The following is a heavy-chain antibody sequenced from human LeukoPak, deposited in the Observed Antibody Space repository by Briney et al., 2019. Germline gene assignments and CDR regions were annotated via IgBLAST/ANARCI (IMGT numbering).Heavy chain of an antibody. V-gene: IGHV4-34*01. CDR3: ARVAGYLPTRWFDP. CDR1: GGSFSGFY. CDR2: INYTGST. J-gene: IGHJ5*02. D-gene: IGHD6-25*01. Sequence: SETLSLTCAVYGGSFSGFYWSWIRHVPGKGLEWIGEINYTGSTSYNPSLKSRVTISVDTSQNLFFLLLTSVTAADTAVYYCARVAGYLPTRWFDPWGQGTHVTVSS.